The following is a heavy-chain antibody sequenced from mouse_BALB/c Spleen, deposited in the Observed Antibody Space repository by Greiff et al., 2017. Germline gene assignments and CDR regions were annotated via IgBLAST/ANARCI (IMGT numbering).Heavy chain of an antibody. CDR2: ISDGGSYT. CDR3: AREGLLSWFAY. J-gene: IGHJ3*01. CDR1: GFTFSDYY. D-gene: IGHD2-13*01. V-gene: IGHV5-4*02. Sequence: EVKLMESGGGLVKPGGSLKLSCAASGFTFSDYYMYWVRQTPEKRLEWVATISDGGSYTYYPDSVKGRFTISRDNAKNNLYLQMSSLKSEDTAMYYCAREGLLSWFAYWGQGTLVTVSA.